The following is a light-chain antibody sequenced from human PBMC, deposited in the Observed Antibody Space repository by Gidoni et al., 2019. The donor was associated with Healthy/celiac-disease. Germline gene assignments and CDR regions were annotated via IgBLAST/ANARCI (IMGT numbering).Light chain of an antibody. J-gene: IGKJ4*01. CDR2: DAS. CDR1: QSVSSY. V-gene: IGKV3-11*01. Sequence: EIVLTQSPATLSLSPGEIATLSCRASQSVSSYLAWNQQKPGQSPRLLIYDASNRATGIPARFSGSGYGTDFTLTISRLEPEDFAVYYCQKRSNWPRTCGGGTKVEIK. CDR3: QKRSNWPRT.